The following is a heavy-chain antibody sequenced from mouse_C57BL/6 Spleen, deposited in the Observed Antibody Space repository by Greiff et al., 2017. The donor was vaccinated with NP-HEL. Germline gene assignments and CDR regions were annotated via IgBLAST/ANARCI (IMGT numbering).Heavy chain of an antibody. J-gene: IGHJ3*01. D-gene: IGHD2-4*01. CDR3: ATPYDYDWFAD. CDR1: GYTFTDHT. V-gene: IGHV1-78*01. Sequence: VQLQQSDAELVKPGASVTISCKVSGYTFTDHTIHWMKQRPEQGLEWIGYIYPRGGSTKYNEKFKGKATLTADKSSSTAYMQLNSLTSEDSAVEFCATPYDYDWFADWGQGTLVTVSA. CDR2: IYPRGGST.